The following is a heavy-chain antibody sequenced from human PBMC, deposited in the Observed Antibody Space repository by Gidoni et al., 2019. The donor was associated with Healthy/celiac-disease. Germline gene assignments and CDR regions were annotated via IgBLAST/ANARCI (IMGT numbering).Heavy chain of an antibody. CDR3: ARGVGSGWNYYYYYYGMDV. D-gene: IGHD6-19*01. CDR2: MNPNSGNT. V-gene: IGHV1-8*01. J-gene: IGHJ6*02. CDR1: GYTFTSYD. Sequence: VQLVQSGAEVKKPGASVKVSCKASGYTFTSYDINWVRQATGQGLEWMGWMNPNSGNTGYAQKFQGRVTMTRNTSISTAYMELSSLRSEDTAVYYCARGVGSGWNYYYYYYGMDVWGQGTTVTVSS.